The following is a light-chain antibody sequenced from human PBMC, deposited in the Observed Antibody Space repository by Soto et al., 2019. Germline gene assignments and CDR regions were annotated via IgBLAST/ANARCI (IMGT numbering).Light chain of an antibody. CDR2: AAS. CDR3: QQSYVTPFT. J-gene: IGKJ2*01. Sequence: DIQMTQSPSSLSASVGDRVAISCRANQSISTYLNWYQQKPGKAPKLLIYAASSLQSGVPSGFSGSGSGTDFNLTISSLQPEDFATYYCQQSYVTPFTFGQGTKLEIK. V-gene: IGKV1-39*01. CDR1: QSISTY.